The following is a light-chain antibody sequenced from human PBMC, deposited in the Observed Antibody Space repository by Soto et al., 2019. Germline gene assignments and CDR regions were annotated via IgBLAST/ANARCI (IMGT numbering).Light chain of an antibody. CDR3: QHRSHWLIT. J-gene: IGKJ5*01. CDR1: QSVTNY. Sequence: EIVLTQSPATLSLSPGDRATLSCRASQSVTNYLAWYQQKAGQAPRLLIYETIHRATGIPARFSGSGSGTDFTLTISSLEPEDFAVYYCQHRSHWLITFGQGTRLEIK. V-gene: IGKV3-11*01. CDR2: ETI.